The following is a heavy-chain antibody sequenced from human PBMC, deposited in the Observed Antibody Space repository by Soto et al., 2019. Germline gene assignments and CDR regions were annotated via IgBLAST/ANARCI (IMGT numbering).Heavy chain of an antibody. CDR3: ARHPAAKGCYYYYGMDV. CDR2: IIPIFGTA. Sequence: ASVKVSCKASGGTFSSYAISWVRQAPGQGLEWMGGIIPIFGTANYAQKFQGRVTITADKSTSTAYMELSSLRSEDTAVYYCARHPAAKGCYYYYGMDVWGQGTTVTVSS. J-gene: IGHJ6*02. D-gene: IGHD2-2*01. CDR1: GGTFSSYA. V-gene: IGHV1-69*06.